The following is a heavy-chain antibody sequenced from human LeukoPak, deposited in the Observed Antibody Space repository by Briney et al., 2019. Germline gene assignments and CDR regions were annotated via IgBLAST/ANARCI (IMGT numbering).Heavy chain of an antibody. CDR3: AKEAWLITYSFFDY. CDR2: IWYDGSNK. Sequence: GGSLRLSCAASGFTFSSYGMHWVRQAPGKGLEWVAVIWYDGSNKYYADSVKGRFTISRDNSKNTLYLQMNSLRAEDTAVYYCAKEAWLITYSFFDYWGQGTLVTVSS. CDR1: GFTFSSYG. J-gene: IGHJ4*02. D-gene: IGHD6-19*01. V-gene: IGHV3-33*06.